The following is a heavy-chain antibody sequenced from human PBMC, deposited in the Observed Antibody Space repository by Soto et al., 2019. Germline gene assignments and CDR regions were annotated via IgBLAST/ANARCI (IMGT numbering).Heavy chain of an antibody. V-gene: IGHV1-69*01. CDR2: IIPIFGTA. Sequence: QVQLVQSGAEVKKPGSSVKVSCKASGGTFSSYAISWVRQAPGQGLEWMGGIIPIFGTANYAQKFQGRVTITADESTSTAYTELSSLRSEDTAVYYCARDSDCSGGSCYSDWFDPWGQGTLVTVSS. D-gene: IGHD2-15*01. J-gene: IGHJ5*02. CDR1: GGTFSSYA. CDR3: ARDSDCSGGSCYSDWFDP.